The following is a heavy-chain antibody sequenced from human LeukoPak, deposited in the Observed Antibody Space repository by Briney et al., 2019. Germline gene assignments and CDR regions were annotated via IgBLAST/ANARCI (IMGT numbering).Heavy chain of an antibody. CDR3: ARVKGSGWSYYMDV. D-gene: IGHD6-19*01. V-gene: IGHV4-59*01. CDR1: GDSISSYS. Sequence: PSETLSLTCTVSGDSISSYSWSWIRQPPGKGLEWIGYIYHSGSTNYNSSLKSRVTISVDTSNNQLSLKLSSVTAADTAVYYCARVKGSGWSYYMDVWDKGTTVTVPS. CDR2: IYHSGST. J-gene: IGHJ6*03.